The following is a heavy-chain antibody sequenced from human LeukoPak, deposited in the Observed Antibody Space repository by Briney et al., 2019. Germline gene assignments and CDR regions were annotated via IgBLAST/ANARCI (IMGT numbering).Heavy chain of an antibody. CDR3: AKDGAVTTEYYFGY. D-gene: IGHD4-17*01. Sequence: GGSLRLSCAASGFTFDDYAMHWVRQAPGKGLEWVSLISWDGGSTYYADSVKGRFTISRDNSKNSLYLQMNSLRAEDTALYYCAKDGAVTTEYYFGYWGQGTLVTVSS. V-gene: IGHV3-43D*04. J-gene: IGHJ4*02. CDR1: GFTFDDYA. CDR2: ISWDGGST.